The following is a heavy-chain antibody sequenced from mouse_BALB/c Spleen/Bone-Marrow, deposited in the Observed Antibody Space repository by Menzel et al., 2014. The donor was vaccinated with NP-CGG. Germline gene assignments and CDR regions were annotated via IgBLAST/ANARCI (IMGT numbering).Heavy chain of an antibody. J-gene: IGHJ3*01. D-gene: IGHD2-12*01. Sequence: VKLQESGPGLVQPSQSLSITCTVSGFSLTSYGVHWVRQSPGKGLEWLGVIWSGESTDYNAAFISRLSISKDNSKSQVFFKMNSLQADDTAIYYCARSRYDRGFAYWGQGALVTVSA. CDR1: GFSLTSYG. CDR3: ARSRYDRGFAY. V-gene: IGHV2-4-1*01. CDR2: IWSGEST.